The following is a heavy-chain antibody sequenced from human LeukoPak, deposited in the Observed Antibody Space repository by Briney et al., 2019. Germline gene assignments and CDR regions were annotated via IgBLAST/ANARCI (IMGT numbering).Heavy chain of an antibody. V-gene: IGHV4-30-4*08. D-gene: IGHD3-3*01. Sequence: SETLSLTCTVSGGSISSGDYYWSWIRQPPGKGLEWIGYIYYSGSTYYNPSLKSRVTISVDTSKNQFSLKLSSVTAADTAVYYCATRFGSGYHFDYWGQGTLVTVSS. J-gene: IGHJ4*02. CDR3: ATRFGSGYHFDY. CDR2: IYYSGST. CDR1: GGSISSGDYY.